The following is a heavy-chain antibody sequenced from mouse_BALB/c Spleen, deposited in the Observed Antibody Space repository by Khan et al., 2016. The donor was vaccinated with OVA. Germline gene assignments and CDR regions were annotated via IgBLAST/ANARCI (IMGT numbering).Heavy chain of an antibody. V-gene: IGHV1-61*01. CDR2: IHPSDSET. CDR1: GYSFTSYW. J-gene: IGHJ1*01. CDR3: ARGTTTSYWYFDV. Sequence: QVQLQQPGAELVRPGTSVKLSCKASGYSFTSYWMNWVKQRPGQGLEWIGIIHPSDSETKLNQKFKDKATLTVDKSSSTAYMQLRSPTSEDSAVXYCARGTTTSYWYFDVWGAGITVTVSS. D-gene: IGHD1-1*01.